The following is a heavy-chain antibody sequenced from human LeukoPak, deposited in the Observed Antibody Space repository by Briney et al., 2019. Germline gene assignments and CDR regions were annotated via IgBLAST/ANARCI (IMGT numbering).Heavy chain of an antibody. CDR2: ISHSGST. CDR3: ARGVSKHYYDSSGYSDAP. Sequence: SETLSLTCAVSGGSFSGYYWSWIRQPPGKGLEWIGEISHSGSTNYNPSLKGRVTISVDKSKNQFSLKLSSVTAADTAVYYCARGVSKHYYDSSGYSDAPWGQGTLVTVSS. D-gene: IGHD3-22*01. CDR1: GGSFSGYY. V-gene: IGHV4-34*01. J-gene: IGHJ5*02.